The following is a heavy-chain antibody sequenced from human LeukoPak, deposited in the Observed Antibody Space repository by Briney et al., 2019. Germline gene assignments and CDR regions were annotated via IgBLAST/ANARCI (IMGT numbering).Heavy chain of an antibody. CDR3: ARGAGGGPWDAFDI. CDR2: ISAYNGNT. J-gene: IGHJ3*02. D-gene: IGHD2-8*02. CDR1: GYTFTGYY. V-gene: IGHV1-18*04. Sequence: GASVKVSCKASGYTFTGYYMHWVRQAPGQGLEWMGWISAYNGNTNYAQKLQGRVTMTTDTSTSTAYMELRSLRSDDTAVYYCARGAGGGPWDAFDIWGQGTMVTVSS.